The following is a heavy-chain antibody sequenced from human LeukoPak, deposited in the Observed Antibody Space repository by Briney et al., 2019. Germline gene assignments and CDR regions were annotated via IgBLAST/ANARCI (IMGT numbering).Heavy chain of an antibody. CDR1: GFTVSSNY. V-gene: IGHV3-53*01. CDR3: ASGGMGARKYYSDPFHY. Sequence: PGGSLRLSCAASGFTVSSNYMSWVRQAPGKGLEWVSILYSAGATYYADSVRGRFTIPRDSSKNTVCLQMSSLRAEDTAVYYCASGGMGARKYYSDPFHYWGQGTLVTVSS. CDR2: LYSAGAT. D-gene: IGHD3-10*01. J-gene: IGHJ4*02.